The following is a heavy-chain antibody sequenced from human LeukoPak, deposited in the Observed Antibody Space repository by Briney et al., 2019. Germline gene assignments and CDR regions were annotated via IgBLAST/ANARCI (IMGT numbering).Heavy chain of an antibody. D-gene: IGHD3-22*01. CDR1: GFTFSSSG. Sequence: GGSLRLSCAASGFTFSSSGMHWVRQAPGEGLEWVAVIWYDGSNRYYADPVKGRFTVSRDNSKNTLYLQMNSLRVEDTAVYYCARAKGVSTGYRPTDYWGQGTLVTVSS. J-gene: IGHJ4*02. CDR3: ARAKGVSTGYRPTDY. V-gene: IGHV3-33*01. CDR2: IWYDGSNR.